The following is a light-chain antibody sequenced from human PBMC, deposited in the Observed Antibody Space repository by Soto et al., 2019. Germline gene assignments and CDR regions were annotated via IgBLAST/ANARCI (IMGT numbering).Light chain of an antibody. J-gene: IGKJ1*01. CDR2: LGS. V-gene: IGKV2-28*01. CDR3: MQALQTPPT. Sequence: DIVMTQSPLSLPVTPGEPASISCRSSESLLHSNGYSYLDWYLQKPGQSPQLLIYLGSNRASGVPDRFRGSGSGTDFTLKISRVEAEDVGIYYCMQALQTPPTFGQGTKVEFK. CDR1: ESLLHSNGYSY.